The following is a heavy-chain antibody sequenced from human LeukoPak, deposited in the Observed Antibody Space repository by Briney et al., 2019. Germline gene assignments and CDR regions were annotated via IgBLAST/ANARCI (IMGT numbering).Heavy chain of an antibody. D-gene: IGHD6-13*01. J-gene: IGHJ2*01. Sequence: PPGGSLRLSCAASGFTFDDYAMHWVRQAPGKGLEWVSGISWNSGSIGYADSVKGRFTISRDNAKNSLYLQMNSLRAEDMALYYCAKAKGRDSSSWYGWYFDLWGRGTLVTVSS. CDR2: ISWNSGSI. V-gene: IGHV3-9*03. CDR3: AKAKGRDSSSWYGWYFDL. CDR1: GFTFDDYA.